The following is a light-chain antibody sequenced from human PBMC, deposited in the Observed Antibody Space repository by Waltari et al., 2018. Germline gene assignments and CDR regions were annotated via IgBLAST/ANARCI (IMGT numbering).Light chain of an antibody. CDR1: QSLLYRSGYHD. CDR2: LTF. CDR3: MQALQTPLT. V-gene: IGKV2-28*01. J-gene: IGKJ4*01. Sequence: TVMTKSPSSLSVTPGESASLSCRSSQSLLYRSGYHDLDWYLQKPGQSHQLPIHLTFKRAFGFPDRISGSGSGTDFTLRISRVEAEDVGVYYCMQALQTPLTFGGGT.